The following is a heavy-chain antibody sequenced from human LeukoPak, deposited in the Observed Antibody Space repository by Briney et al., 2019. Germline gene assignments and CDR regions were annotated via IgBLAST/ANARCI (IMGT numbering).Heavy chain of an antibody. D-gene: IGHD3-16*01. CDR2: INPSGGST. V-gene: IGHV1-46*01. CDR3: ARGGTMILSPFDI. CDR1: GYTFTSNY. Sequence: ASVKVSCKAFGYTFTSNYMHWVRQAPGQGPEWMGVINPSGGSTSYAQKFQGRVTMTRDTSTSTVYMELSSLRSEDTAVYYCARGGTMILSPFDIWGQGTMVTVSS. J-gene: IGHJ3*02.